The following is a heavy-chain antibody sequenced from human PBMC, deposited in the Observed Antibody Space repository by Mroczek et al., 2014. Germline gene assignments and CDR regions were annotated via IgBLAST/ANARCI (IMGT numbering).Heavy chain of an antibody. CDR2: ISYDGSNK. CDR1: GFTFSSYA. Sequence: VQLVETGGGVVQPGRSLRLSCAASGFTFSSYAMHWVRQAPGKGLEWVAVISYDGSNKYYADSVKGRFTISRDNSKNTLYLQMNSLRAEDTAVYYRARELSSWYYFDYWGQGTLVTVSS. CDR3: ARELSSWYYFDY. V-gene: IGHV3-30-3*01. D-gene: IGHD6-13*01. J-gene: IGHJ4*02.